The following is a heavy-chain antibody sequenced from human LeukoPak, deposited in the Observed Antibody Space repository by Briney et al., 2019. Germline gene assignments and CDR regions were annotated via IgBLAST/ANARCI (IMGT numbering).Heavy chain of an antibody. D-gene: IGHD3-16*02. CDR1: GGSISSGDYY. J-gene: IGHJ4*02. V-gene: IGHV4-30-4*01. Sequence: PSETLPLTCTVSGGSISSGDYYWSWIRQPPGKGLEWIGYIYYSGSTYYNPSLKSRVTISVDTSKNQFSLKLSSVTAADTAVYYCARGDYDYVWGSYLGIDYWGQGTLVTVSS. CDR3: ARGDYDYVWGSYLGIDY. CDR2: IYYSGST.